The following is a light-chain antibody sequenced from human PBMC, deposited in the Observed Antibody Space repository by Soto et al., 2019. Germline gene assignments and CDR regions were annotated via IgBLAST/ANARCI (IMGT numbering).Light chain of an antibody. CDR2: GAS. J-gene: IGKJ4*01. V-gene: IGKV3-15*01. CDR1: QSVSSN. CDR3: QQYNNWPLP. Sequence: EIVMTQSPATLSVSPGERATLSCRASQSVSSNLAWYQQKPGQAPRLLIYGASTRATGIPARFSGSGSGTEFTLTISSLQSEDFAFYSCQQYNNWPLPFAGGTKVEIK.